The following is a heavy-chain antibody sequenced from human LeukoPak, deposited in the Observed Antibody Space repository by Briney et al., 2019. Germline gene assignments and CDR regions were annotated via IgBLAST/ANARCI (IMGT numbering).Heavy chain of an antibody. Sequence: PGGSLRLSCAASGFTFSSYAMSWVRQAPGKGLEWVSAISGGSTYYADSVKGRFTISRDNSKNTLYLQMNSLRAEDTAVYYCAKDSAAAGNFDYWGQGTLVTVSS. J-gene: IGHJ4*02. CDR1: GFTFSSYA. D-gene: IGHD6-13*01. CDR2: ISGGST. V-gene: IGHV3-23*01. CDR3: AKDSAAAGNFDY.